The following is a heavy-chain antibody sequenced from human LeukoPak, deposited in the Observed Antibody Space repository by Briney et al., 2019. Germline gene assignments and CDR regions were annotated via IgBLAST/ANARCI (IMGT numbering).Heavy chain of an antibody. Sequence: GGSLRLSCAASGFTFSNAWMSWVRQAPGKGLEWVGRIKSKTDGGTTDYAAPVKGRFTISRDDSKNTLYLQMNSLKTEDTAVYYCTTHDYRGSDYYYYYMDVWGKGTTVTVSS. CDR3: TTHDYRGSDYYYYYMDV. J-gene: IGHJ6*03. CDR1: GFTFSNAW. V-gene: IGHV3-15*01. D-gene: IGHD4-11*01. CDR2: IKSKTDGGTT.